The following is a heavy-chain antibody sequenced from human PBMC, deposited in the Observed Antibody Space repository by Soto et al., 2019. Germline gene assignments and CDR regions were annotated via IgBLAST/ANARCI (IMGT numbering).Heavy chain of an antibody. CDR1: GFTFTDYW. J-gene: IGHJ6*04. CDR3: AGRGQSTRKYHYGMGV. CDR2: IYPGDSDT. V-gene: IGHV5-51*01. Sequence: GESLKISCKASGFTFTDYWIGWVRQMPGKGLEWMGLIYPGDSDTRYSRSFQGQVTISADKSVSTAYLQWSSLKASDSAMYYWAGRGQSTRKYHYGMGVRGKETRVTVSS.